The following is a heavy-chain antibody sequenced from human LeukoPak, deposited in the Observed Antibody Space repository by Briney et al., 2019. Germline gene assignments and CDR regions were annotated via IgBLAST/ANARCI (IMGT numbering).Heavy chain of an antibody. CDR1: GFTFGTYW. J-gene: IGHJ6*04. CDR2: ISSSDNTI. Sequence: GGSLRLSCGVSGFTFGTYWMNWVRQAPGKGLEWVSYISSSDNTIYYADSVKGRFTISRDNAKNSLYLQMNSLRAEDTAVYYCAELGITMIGGVWGKGTTVTISS. CDR3: AELGITMIGGV. D-gene: IGHD3-10*02. V-gene: IGHV3-48*03.